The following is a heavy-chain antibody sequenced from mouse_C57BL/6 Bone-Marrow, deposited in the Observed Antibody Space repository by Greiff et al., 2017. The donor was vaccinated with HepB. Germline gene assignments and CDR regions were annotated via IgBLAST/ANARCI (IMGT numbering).Heavy chain of an antibody. D-gene: IGHD1-1*01. CDR1: GFTFSSYA. CDR3: TRREYCGNCLDV. V-gene: IGHV5-9-1*02. CDR2: ISSGGDDI. Sequence: DVMLVESGAGLVKPGGSLKLSCAASGFTFSSYAMYWVRQTPEKRLEWVAYISSGGDDIYYADTVKGRFTISRDNARNTLYLQMISLKSEDTAMYYYTRREYCGNCLDVWGTGTTVTVSS. J-gene: IGHJ1*03.